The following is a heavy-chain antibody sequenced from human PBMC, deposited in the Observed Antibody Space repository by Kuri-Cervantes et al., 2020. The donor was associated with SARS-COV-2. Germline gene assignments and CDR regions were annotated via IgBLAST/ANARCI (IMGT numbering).Heavy chain of an antibody. D-gene: IGHD1-1*01. V-gene: IGHV4-59*08. Sequence: SETLSLTCTVSGGSISSYYWSWIRQPPGKGLEWIGYIYYSGSTTYNPSLRSRLTLSVDTSKNQFSLKLSSVTAADTAMYYRARHVTGTTFSWLDPWDQGILVTVSS. J-gene: IGHJ5*02. CDR1: GGSISSYY. CDR3: ARHVTGTTFSWLDP. CDR2: IYYSGST.